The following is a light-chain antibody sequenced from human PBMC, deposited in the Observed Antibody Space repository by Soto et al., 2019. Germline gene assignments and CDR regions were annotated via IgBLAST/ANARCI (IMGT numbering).Light chain of an antibody. J-gene: IGKJ5*01. V-gene: IGKV1-9*01. CDR2: ASS. CDR3: QQLNTFPVT. CDR1: QGISSY. Sequence: DIQLTQSPSFLSASVGDRVTITCRASQGISSYLAWSQQTPGKAPKLLIYASSTLQSGVPSRFSGSGSGTEFTLTISSLQPEDFATYYCQQLNTFPVTFGQGTRLDI.